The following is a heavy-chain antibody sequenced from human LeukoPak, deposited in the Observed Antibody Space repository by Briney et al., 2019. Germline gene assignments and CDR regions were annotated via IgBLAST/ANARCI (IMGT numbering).Heavy chain of an antibody. CDR3: ARDLPTGGIAVAGTNDAFDI. J-gene: IGHJ3*02. CDR2: INPNSGGT. Sequence: ASVKVCCKASGYTFTGYYMHWVRQAPGQGLEWMGWINPNSGGTNYAQKFQGRVTMTRDTSISTAYMELSRLRSDDTAVYYCARDLPTGGIAVAGTNDAFDIWGQGTMVTVSS. V-gene: IGHV1-2*02. D-gene: IGHD6-19*01. CDR1: GYTFTGYY.